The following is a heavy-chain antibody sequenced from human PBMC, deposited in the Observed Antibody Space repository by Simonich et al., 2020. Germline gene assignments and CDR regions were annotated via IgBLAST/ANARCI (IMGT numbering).Heavy chain of an antibody. Sequence: EVQLVESGGGLVQPGGSLRLSCAASGFTLSSYWMSWVRQAPGKGVGGVDKIKPNGSEKYYMDSVKGRFTISRDNAKNSLYLQMNSLRAEDTAVYYCARFRGRYFDWLFDYWGQGTLVTVSS. J-gene: IGHJ4*02. CDR3: ARFRGRYFDWLFDY. D-gene: IGHD3-9*01. V-gene: IGHV3-7*01. CDR1: GFTLSSYW. CDR2: IKPNGSEK.